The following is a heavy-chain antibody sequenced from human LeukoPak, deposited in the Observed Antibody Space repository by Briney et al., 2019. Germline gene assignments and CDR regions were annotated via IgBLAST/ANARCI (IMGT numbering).Heavy chain of an antibody. V-gene: IGHV4-59*01. CDR3: ARVDSGYDFRWFDP. Sequence: PSETLSLTCTVSGGSISSYYWSWIRQPPGKGLEWIGYIYYSGSTNYNPSLRSRVTISVDTSKNQFSLKLSSVTAADTAVYYRARVDSGYDFRWFDPWGQGTLVTVSS. CDR1: GGSISSYY. CDR2: IYYSGST. J-gene: IGHJ5*02. D-gene: IGHD5-12*01.